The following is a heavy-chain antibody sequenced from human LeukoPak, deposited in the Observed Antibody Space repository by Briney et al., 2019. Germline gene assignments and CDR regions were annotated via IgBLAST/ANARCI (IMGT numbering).Heavy chain of an antibody. Sequence: GGSLRLSSTASGFTFRMYAMSWVRQAPGKGLESVASIIYDGRHTYYAASVKGRFTISRDNSQNTLYLQMNSLRAEDTALYYCAKDGLSYDGSTHVYYFQSLGQGTLVTVSS. J-gene: IGHJ4*02. CDR3: AKDGLSYDGSTHVYYFQS. V-gene: IGHV3-23*01. CDR2: IIYDGRHT. CDR1: GFTFRMYA. D-gene: IGHD3-22*01.